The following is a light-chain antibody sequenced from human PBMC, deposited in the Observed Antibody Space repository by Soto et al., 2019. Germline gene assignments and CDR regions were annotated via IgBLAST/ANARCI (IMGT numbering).Light chain of an antibody. J-gene: IGKJ4*01. Sequence: DIVLTQSPDSLAVSLGERATINCKSSQSVLYSSNNKNYLAWYQQKPGQPPKLLIYWASTRESGVPDRFSGSGSGTDFNLTISSLEAEDVAVYYCQQYYSTPLTFGGGTKEEIK. CDR2: WAS. CDR1: QSVLYSSNNKNY. CDR3: QQYYSTPLT. V-gene: IGKV4-1*01.